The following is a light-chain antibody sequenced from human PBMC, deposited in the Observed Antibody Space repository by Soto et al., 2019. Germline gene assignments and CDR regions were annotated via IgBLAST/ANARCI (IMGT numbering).Light chain of an antibody. CDR3: QQSNNFPLT. CDR2: AAS. V-gene: IGKV1-12*01. Sequence: DIQMTQSPSSVSASVGDRVTITCRASQTISNWLAWYQQKPGKAPKLLIYAASTLQSGVPSRFSGSGSGTDFTLTISSLQPDDFATYYCQQSNNFPLTFGQGTRVEIK. CDR1: QTISNW. J-gene: IGKJ5*01.